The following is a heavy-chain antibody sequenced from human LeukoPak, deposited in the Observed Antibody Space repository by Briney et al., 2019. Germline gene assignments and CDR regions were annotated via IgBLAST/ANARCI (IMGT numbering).Heavy chain of an antibody. CDR3: ARGERSDYGSGSPYFDY. CDR1: GGSFSGYY. Sequence: SETLSLTCAVYGGSFSGYYWSWIRQPPGKGLEWIGEINHRGSTNYNPSLKSRVTISVDTSKYQFSLKLSSVTAADTAVYYCARGERSDYGSGSPYFDYWGQGTLVTVSS. V-gene: IGHV4-34*01. CDR2: INHRGST. D-gene: IGHD3-10*01. J-gene: IGHJ4*02.